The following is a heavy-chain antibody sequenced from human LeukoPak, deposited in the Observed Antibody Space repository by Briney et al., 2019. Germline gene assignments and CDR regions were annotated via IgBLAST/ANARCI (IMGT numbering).Heavy chain of an antibody. CDR1: GYTFTSYN. J-gene: IGHJ4*02. Sequence: ASVKVSCKASGYTFTSYNMHWVRQAPGQGLEWMGIIYPSGGRTNYAQKFQGRVTMTRDTSTSTVYMDLSSLRSGDTAVYYCARDGPGIDYWGQGTLVTVSS. CDR3: ARDGPGIDY. V-gene: IGHV1-46*01. CDR2: IYPSGGRT. D-gene: IGHD3-10*01.